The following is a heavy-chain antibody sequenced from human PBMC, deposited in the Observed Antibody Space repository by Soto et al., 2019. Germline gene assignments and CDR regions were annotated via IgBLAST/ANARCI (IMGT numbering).Heavy chain of an antibody. V-gene: IGHV4-59*01. CDR2: IYYSGST. CDR1: GGSISSYY. CDR3: ARDMVRGVNGMDV. J-gene: IGHJ6*02. Sequence: SETLSLTCTVSGGSISSYYWSWIRQPPGKGLEWIGYIYYSGSTNYNPSLKSRVTISVDTSKNQFSLKLSSVTAADTAVYYCARDMVRGVNGMDVWGQGTTVTV. D-gene: IGHD3-10*01.